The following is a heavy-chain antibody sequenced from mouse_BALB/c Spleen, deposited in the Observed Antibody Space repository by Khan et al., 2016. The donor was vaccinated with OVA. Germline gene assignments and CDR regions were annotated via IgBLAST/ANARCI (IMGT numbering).Heavy chain of an antibody. Sequence: QVQLKQSGAELAKPGASVKMSCKASGYTFTNYWMHWVKQRPGQGLEWIGYINPSTGYTEYNQKFKDKATLTADKSSSTAYMQLSSLTAEDSAVYYCARRGNDYAWFAYWGQGTLVTVSA. D-gene: IGHD2-4*01. CDR2: INPSTGYT. CDR3: ARRGNDYAWFAY. V-gene: IGHV1-7*01. CDR1: GYTFTNYW. J-gene: IGHJ3*01.